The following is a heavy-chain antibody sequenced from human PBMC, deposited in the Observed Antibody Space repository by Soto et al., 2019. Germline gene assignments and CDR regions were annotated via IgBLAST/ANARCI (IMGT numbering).Heavy chain of an antibody. CDR3: ARDRGYYDSSGYYQGETLGY. J-gene: IGHJ4*02. D-gene: IGHD3-22*01. Sequence: ASVKVSCKASGYTFTSYYMHWVRQAPGQGLEWMGIINPSGGSTSYAQKFQGRVTMTRGTSTSTVYMELSSLRSEDTAVYYCARDRGYYDSSGYYQGETLGYWGQGTLVTVSS. CDR2: INPSGGST. V-gene: IGHV1-46*01. CDR1: GYTFTSYY.